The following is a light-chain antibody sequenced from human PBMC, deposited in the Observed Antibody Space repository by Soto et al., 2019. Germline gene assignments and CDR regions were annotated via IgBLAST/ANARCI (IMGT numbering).Light chain of an antibody. CDR1: SSDVGGYNY. V-gene: IGLV2-14*01. CDR3: SSYTSSSTFVV. Sequence: QSALTQPASVSGSPGQSITISCTGTSSDVGGYNYVSWYQQHPGKAPQLMIYDVSNRPSGVSNRFSGSKSGNTASLTISGLQAGDEADYYCSSYTSSSTFVVFGGGTKLTVL. CDR2: DVS. J-gene: IGLJ2*01.